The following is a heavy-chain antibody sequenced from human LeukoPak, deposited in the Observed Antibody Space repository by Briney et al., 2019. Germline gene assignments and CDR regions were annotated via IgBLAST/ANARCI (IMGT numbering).Heavy chain of an antibody. V-gene: IGHV4-59*01. CDR3: ARGCSSTNCYRY. CDR1: GGSISSYY. Sequence: SETLSLTCTVSGGSISSYYWSWIRQPPGKGLEWIGNIYSSGSSSYNPSLKSRVTISADTSKNQFSLKLSSVTAADTAIYYCARGCSSTNCYRYWGQGTLVTVSS. D-gene: IGHD2-2*01. CDR2: IYSSGSS. J-gene: IGHJ4*02.